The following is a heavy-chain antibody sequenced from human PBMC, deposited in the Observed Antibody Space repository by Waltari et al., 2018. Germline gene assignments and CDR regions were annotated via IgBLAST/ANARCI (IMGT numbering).Heavy chain of an antibody. D-gene: IGHD5-18*01. Sequence: QVQLQESGPGLVKPSETLSLTCTVSGGSISSYYWSWIRQPPGKGLEWIGYIYYSGSTNYHPSLKRRVTISVDTSKNQFSLKLGSVTAADTAVYYCARAPGAMAPRPPTGSFDYWGQGTLVTVSS. V-gene: IGHV4-59*01. J-gene: IGHJ4*02. CDR2: IYYSGST. CDR3: ARAPGAMAPRPPTGSFDY. CDR1: GGSISSYY.